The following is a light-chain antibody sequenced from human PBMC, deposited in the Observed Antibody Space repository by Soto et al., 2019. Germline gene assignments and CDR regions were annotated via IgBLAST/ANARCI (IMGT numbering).Light chain of an antibody. V-gene: IGKV3-15*01. CDR2: GAS. CDR3: QQDSSWPLT. J-gene: IGKJ4*01. CDR1: QDIRSS. Sequence: EIVMTQAPATLSVSPWERVTLSCRASQDIRSSLAWYQQKPGQAPRLLIYGASIRATGVPATFSGSGSGTELSLTISSLQSEHLGVYYCQQDSSWPLTLGGRTQVDIK.